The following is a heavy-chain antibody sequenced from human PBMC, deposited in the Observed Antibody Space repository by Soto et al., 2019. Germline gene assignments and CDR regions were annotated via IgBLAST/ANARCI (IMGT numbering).Heavy chain of an antibody. CDR3: ARADYTHPSS. CDR2: IYSGGST. Sequence: EVQLVESGGGLVQPGGSLRLSCAASGFTVSSNYMSWVRQAPGKGLEWVAVIYSGGSTYYADSVKGGCTISRDNSKNTLYLHMTSLRAEDKAVYYCARADYTHPSSWGQGTLVTVSS. D-gene: IGHD5-12*01. V-gene: IGHV3-66*01. J-gene: IGHJ3*01. CDR1: GFTVSSNY.